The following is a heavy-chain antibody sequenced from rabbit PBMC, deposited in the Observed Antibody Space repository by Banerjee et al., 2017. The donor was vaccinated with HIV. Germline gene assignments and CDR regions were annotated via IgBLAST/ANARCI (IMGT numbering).Heavy chain of an antibody. D-gene: IGHD6-1*01. J-gene: IGHJ6*01. CDR3: ARMDWTADGYDL. Sequence: QSLEESGGGLVKPGASLTLTCTASGFSFGSGYDMCWVRQAPGKGLEWIACIYTGSSGSTYYASWAKGRFTISKTSSTTVTLQMTSLTAADTATYFCARMDWTADGYDLWGPGTLVTVS. CDR1: GFSFGSGYD. V-gene: IGHV1S40*01. CDR2: IYTGSSGST.